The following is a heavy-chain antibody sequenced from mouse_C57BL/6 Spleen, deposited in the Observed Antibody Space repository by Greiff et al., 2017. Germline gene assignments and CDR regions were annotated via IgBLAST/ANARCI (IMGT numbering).Heavy chain of an antibody. CDR3: ALDGDSSGFDY. D-gene: IGHD3-2*02. CDR1: GYTFTSYW. V-gene: IGHV1-53*01. Sequence: QVHVKQPGTELVKPGASVKLSCKASGYTFTSYWMHWVKQRPGQGLEWIGNINPSNGGTNYNEKFKSKATLTVDKSSSTAYMQLSSLTSEDSAVYYCALDGDSSGFDYWGQGTTLTVSS. CDR2: INPSNGGT. J-gene: IGHJ2*01.